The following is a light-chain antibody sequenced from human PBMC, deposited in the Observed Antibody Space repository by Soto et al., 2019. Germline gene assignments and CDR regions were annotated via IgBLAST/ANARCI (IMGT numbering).Light chain of an antibody. Sequence: EIVLTQSPGSLSLSPGDRATLSCRASQSVSTYLAWYQQKPGQAPRLLIYGASSRATDIPDRFRGSGSGTESILTIRRLEPEDFAVYHCQQYGDTPKTFGQGTKVEIK. V-gene: IGKV3-20*01. CDR1: QSVSTY. CDR2: GAS. CDR3: QQYGDTPKT. J-gene: IGKJ1*01.